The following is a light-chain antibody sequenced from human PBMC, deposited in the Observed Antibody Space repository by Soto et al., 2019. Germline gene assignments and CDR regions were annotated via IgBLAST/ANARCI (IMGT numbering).Light chain of an antibody. J-gene: IGLJ3*02. V-gene: IGLV2-8*01. CDR2: EVT. CDR1: SSDVGGYNY. CDR3: SSYAASNNFYFV. Sequence: QSALTQPPSASGSPGQSVTISCTGTSSDVGGYNYVSWYQQYTGRASKLMIYEVTKLPSGVPDRFSGSKSGNTASLTVSGLQAEDEADYYCSSYAASNNFYFVFGGGTKLTVL.